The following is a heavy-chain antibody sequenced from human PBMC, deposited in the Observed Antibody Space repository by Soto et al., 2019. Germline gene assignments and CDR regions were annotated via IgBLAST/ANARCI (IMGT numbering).Heavy chain of an antibody. Sequence: GSLRISCTASGFMFGSYWMTWVRHVPGKGLQWVANIKRDGSEKYYVDFVKGRFTISRDNADNSVFLDMNNLRVDDTATYYCARVRDTDYEIDYWGQGALVTVS. CDR1: GFMFGSYW. D-gene: IGHD4-17*01. CDR3: ARVRDTDYEIDY. CDR2: IKRDGSEK. V-gene: IGHV3-7*03. J-gene: IGHJ4*02.